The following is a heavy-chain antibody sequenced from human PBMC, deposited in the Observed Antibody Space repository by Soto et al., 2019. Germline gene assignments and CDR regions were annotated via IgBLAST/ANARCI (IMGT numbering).Heavy chain of an antibody. Sequence: PGGSLRLSCAASGFTFSSYGMHWVRQAPGKGLEWVAVIWYDGIKKHYADSVKGRFTISRDNSKNTLYLQMNSLRAEDTAVYYCAKYLYGSGIDYCGQGTLVTVSS. CDR2: IWYDGIKK. J-gene: IGHJ4*02. CDR1: GFTFSSYG. V-gene: IGHV3-33*06. D-gene: IGHD3-10*01. CDR3: AKYLYGSGIDY.